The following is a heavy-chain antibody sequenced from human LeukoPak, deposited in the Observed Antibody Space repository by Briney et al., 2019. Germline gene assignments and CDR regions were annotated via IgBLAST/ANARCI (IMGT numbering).Heavy chain of an antibody. CDR2: INYSGST. CDR1: GGSISSGDYY. Sequence: SETLSLTCTVSGGSISSGDYYWSWIRQPPGKGLEWIGYINYSGSTYYNASLKSRVTISLDTSKNQSSLRLSSVTAADTAVYYCARTSYFDSGGYTFYYWGQGTLLTVSS. J-gene: IGHJ4*02. D-gene: IGHD3-22*01. CDR3: ARTSYFDSGGYTFYY. V-gene: IGHV4-30-4*01.